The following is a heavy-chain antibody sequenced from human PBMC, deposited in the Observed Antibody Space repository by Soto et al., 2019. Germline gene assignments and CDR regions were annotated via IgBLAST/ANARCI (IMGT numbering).Heavy chain of an antibody. CDR1: GGSIGSSNW. J-gene: IGHJ4*02. CDR3: ARDLIGRVFLDS. V-gene: IGHV4-4*02. D-gene: IGHD6-13*01. Sequence: QVQLQESGPGLVKPSGTLSLTCAVSGGSIGSSNWWSWVRQPPGKGLEWIGEIYHNGNINYNPSLKSRLTISVDKSQNQFSLSLTSVTAADTAVYYCARDLIGRVFLDSWDQGTLVTVSS. CDR2: IYHNGNI.